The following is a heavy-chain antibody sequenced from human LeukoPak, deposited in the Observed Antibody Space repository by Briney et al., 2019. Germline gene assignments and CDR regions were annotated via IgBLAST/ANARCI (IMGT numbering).Heavy chain of an antibody. D-gene: IGHD3-3*01. J-gene: IGHJ3*02. CDR2: FDPEDGET. Sequence: ASVKVPCKVSGYTLTELSMHWVRQAPGKGLEWMGGFDPEDGETIYAQKFQGRVTMTEDTSTDTAYMELSSLRSEDTAVYYCATSITIFGVVHDAFDIWGQGTMVTVSS. V-gene: IGHV1-24*01. CDR3: ATSITIFGVVHDAFDI. CDR1: GYTLTELS.